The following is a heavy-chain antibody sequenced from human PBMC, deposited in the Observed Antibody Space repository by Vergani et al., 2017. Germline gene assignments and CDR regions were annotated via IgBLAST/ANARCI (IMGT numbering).Heavy chain of an antibody. J-gene: IGHJ4*02. V-gene: IGHV1-24*01. CDR3: ATGTDFRFCY. Sequence: QVQLVQSGAEVKKPGASVKVSCKASGYTFTSYGISWVRQAPGKGLEWMGGFDPEDGETIYAQKFQGRVTMTEDTSTDTAYMELSSLRSEDTAGYYCATGTDFRFCYWGQGTLVTVSS. CDR2: FDPEDGET. D-gene: IGHD3-3*01. CDR1: GYTFTSYG.